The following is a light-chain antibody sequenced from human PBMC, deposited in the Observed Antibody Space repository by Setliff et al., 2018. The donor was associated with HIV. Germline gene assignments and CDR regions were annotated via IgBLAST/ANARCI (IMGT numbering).Light chain of an antibody. CDR1: SSNFGSTT. Sequence: QSALTQPPSASGTPGQTVVIPCFGSSSNFGSTTVNWYQHLPGAAPKLLLYSNNQRPSGVSDRFSGSKSGATASLAISGLQFEDEGNYYCAAWDDSLNGPVFGDGTK. CDR3: AAWDDSLNGPV. V-gene: IGLV1-44*01. J-gene: IGLJ3*02. CDR2: SNN.